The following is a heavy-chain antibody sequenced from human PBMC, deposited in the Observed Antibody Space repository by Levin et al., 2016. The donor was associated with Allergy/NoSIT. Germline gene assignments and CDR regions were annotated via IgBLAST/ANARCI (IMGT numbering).Heavy chain of an antibody. Sequence: GESLKISCAASGFSFNDYAVTWVRQAPGKGLEWVSSIGGNGASTYYADSVRGRFTISRDFSKNTVSLQMNSLRAGDTARYYCARRAVAGYYFDYWGQGTLVTVSS. CDR1: GFSFNDYA. J-gene: IGHJ4*02. CDR2: IGGNGAST. CDR3: ARRAVAGYYFDY. D-gene: IGHD6-19*01. V-gene: IGHV3-23*01.